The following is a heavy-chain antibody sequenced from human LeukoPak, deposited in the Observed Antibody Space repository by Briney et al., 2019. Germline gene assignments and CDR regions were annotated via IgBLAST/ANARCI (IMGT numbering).Heavy chain of an antibody. Sequence: GGSLRLSCTASGFTFGDYAMSWFRQAPGKGLEWVSSISSSSSYIYYADSVKGRFTISRDNAKNSLYLQMNSLRAEDTAVYYCAKGVQTINWFDPWGQGTLVTVSS. CDR1: GFTFGDYA. J-gene: IGHJ5*02. CDR3: AKGVQTINWFDP. V-gene: IGHV3-21*04. D-gene: IGHD3-10*01. CDR2: ISSSSSYI.